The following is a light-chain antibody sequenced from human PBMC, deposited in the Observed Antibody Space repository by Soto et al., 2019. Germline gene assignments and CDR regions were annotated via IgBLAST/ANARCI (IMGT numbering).Light chain of an antibody. CDR2: AES. CDR3: KQLNTYPWT. CDR1: QGIASY. V-gene: IGKV1-9*01. Sequence: DILLTQSPSFLSASVGDRVTITCRASQGIASYLAWYQQKPGKAPKLLMYAESTLQSRVRSRFSGSGSGTDFTLTFTSLHPEDFATYSCKQLNTYPWTFGQGTKLEIK. J-gene: IGKJ1*01.